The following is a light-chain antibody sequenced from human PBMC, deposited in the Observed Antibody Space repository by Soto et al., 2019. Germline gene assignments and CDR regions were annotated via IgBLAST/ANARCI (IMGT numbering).Light chain of an antibody. Sequence: QLVLTQPPSVSGAPGQGVAISCTGDSSNIGAGYDVHWYHQLPGTAPKLLIYGSSNRPSGVPDRFSGSKSGTSASLAITGLQAEDEGEYYCQSYDSSLSGVVFGGGTKLTVL. CDR1: SSNIGAGYD. CDR3: QSYDSSLSGVV. J-gene: IGLJ2*01. CDR2: GSS. V-gene: IGLV1-40*01.